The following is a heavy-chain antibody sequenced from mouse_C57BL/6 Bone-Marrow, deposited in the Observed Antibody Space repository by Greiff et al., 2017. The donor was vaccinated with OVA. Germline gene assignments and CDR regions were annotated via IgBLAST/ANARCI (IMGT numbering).Heavy chain of an antibody. Sequence: QVTLKESGPGILQPSQTLSLTCSFSGFSLSTFGMGVGWIRQPSGKGLEWLAHIWWDDDKYYNPALKRRLTISKDTSKNQVFLKIANVDTADTATYYCARFYYYGSSYGNYWGQGTTLTVSS. CDR2: IWWDDDK. CDR3: ARFYYYGSSYGNY. V-gene: IGHV8-8*01. J-gene: IGHJ2*01. CDR1: GFSLSTFGMG. D-gene: IGHD1-1*01.